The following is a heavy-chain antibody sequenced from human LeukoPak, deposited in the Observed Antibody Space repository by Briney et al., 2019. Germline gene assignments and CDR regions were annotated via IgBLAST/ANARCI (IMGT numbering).Heavy chain of an antibody. Sequence: SETLSLTCTVSGGSINSYYWSWIRQPPGKGLEWVGYIYYSGSTNYNPSLKSRVTISVDTSKNQFSLRLSSVTAADTAVYYCARVTGYMTEDYFDYWGQGTLITVSS. CDR2: IYYSGST. CDR3: ARVTGYMTEDYFDY. CDR1: GGSINSYY. V-gene: IGHV4-59*01. J-gene: IGHJ4*02. D-gene: IGHD6-13*01.